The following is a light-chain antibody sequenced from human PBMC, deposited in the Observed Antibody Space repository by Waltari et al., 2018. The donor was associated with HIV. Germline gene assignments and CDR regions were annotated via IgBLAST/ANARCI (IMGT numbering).Light chain of an antibody. V-gene: IGLV2-8*01. Sequence: QSALTQPPPASGSPGQSPPTPSPPTRTTLGGSNHVPCYQQYPGKAPKVMIHEVNKRPSGVPDRFSGSKSGNTASLTVSGLQAEDEAYYYCSSYAGSNSWVFGGGTKLTVL. CDR1: RTTLGGSNH. J-gene: IGLJ3*02. CDR3: SSYAGSNSWV. CDR2: EVN.